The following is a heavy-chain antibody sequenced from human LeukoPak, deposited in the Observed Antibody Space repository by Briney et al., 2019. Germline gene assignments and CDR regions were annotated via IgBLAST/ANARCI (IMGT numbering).Heavy chain of an antibody. CDR2: IYHSGST. V-gene: IGHV4-38-2*01. CDR3: ARLDIVVGPASIEY. CDR1: GYSISSGYY. J-gene: IGHJ4*02. D-gene: IGHD2-2*02. Sequence: SETLSLTCAVSGYSISSGYYWGWIRQPAGKGLEWIGSIYHSGSTYYNPSLKSRVTISVDTSKNQFSLKLSSVTAADTAVYYCARLDIVVGPASIEYWGQGTLVTVSS.